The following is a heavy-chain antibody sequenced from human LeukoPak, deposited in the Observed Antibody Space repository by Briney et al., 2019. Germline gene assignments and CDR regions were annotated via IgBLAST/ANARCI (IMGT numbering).Heavy chain of an antibody. J-gene: IGHJ5*02. CDR3: AKGAGGFSYYNWFDP. V-gene: IGHV4-39*07. CDR1: GGSISSSPYY. Sequence: SETLSLTCTVSGGSISSSPYYWGWIRQPPGKGLEWIGSIYYSGTTHYNPSLESRVTISVDTSKNQFSLKLASVTAADTAIYSCAKGAGGFSYYNWFDPWGQGTLVTVSS. D-gene: IGHD5-18*01. CDR2: IYYSGTT.